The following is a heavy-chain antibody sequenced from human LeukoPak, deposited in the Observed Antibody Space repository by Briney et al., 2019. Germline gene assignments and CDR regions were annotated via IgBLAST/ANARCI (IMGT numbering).Heavy chain of an antibody. D-gene: IGHD2-15*01. V-gene: IGHV3-20*04. CDR3: ARAPEYCSGGSCYSRANFDY. J-gene: IGHJ4*02. Sequence: GGSLRLSCAASGFTFDDYGMSWVRQAPGKGLEWVSGINWNGGSTGYADSVKGRFTISRDNAKNSLYLQMNSLRAEDTALYYCARAPEYCSGGSCYSRANFDYWGQGTLVTGSS. CDR1: GFTFDDYG. CDR2: INWNGGST.